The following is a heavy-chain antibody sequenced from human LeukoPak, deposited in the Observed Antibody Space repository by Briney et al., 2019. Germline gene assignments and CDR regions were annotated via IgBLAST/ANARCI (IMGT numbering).Heavy chain of an antibody. V-gene: IGHV4-59*01. Sequence: SETLSLTCTVSGGSICNFYWNWVRQSPGKGLEWIGYIYYSGTTKYNHSLKSRVTISLGMSSNQFSLRLDSVTAADTAVYYCARAASLDYWGQGILVTVSS. CDR3: ARAASLDY. J-gene: IGHJ4*02. D-gene: IGHD2-2*01. CDR1: GGSICNFY. CDR2: IYYSGTT.